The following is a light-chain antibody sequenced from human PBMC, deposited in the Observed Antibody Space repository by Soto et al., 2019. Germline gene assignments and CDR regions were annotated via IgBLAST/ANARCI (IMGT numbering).Light chain of an antibody. V-gene: IGKV1-6*01. Sequence: AIQMTHSPSSLSSSVLDIFTVSCLASQGIGNALGWYQQKPGKPPKVLIYGASNLQSGVPPRFSGSGSGTDFTLAISSLQPEDSATYYCLQDINYPWTFGQGTKVDIK. CDR2: GAS. CDR3: LQDINYPWT. CDR1: QGIGNA. J-gene: IGKJ1*01.